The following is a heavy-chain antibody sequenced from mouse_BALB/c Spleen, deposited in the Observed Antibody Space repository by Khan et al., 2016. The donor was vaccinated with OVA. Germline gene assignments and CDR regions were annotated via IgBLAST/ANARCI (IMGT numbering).Heavy chain of an antibody. CDR3: ARQPYYHYYIMDY. CDR1: GFSLTNYG. V-gene: IGHV2-6-1*01. D-gene: IGHD2-10*01. Sequence: VQLQESGPGLVAPSQSLSITCPISGFSLTNYGVHWVRQPPGKGLEWLVVIWSDGSTSYNSALNSRLIISKDNSKSQVFLKMNSLQTDDTAMYYCARQPYYHYYIMDYWGQGTSVTVSS. J-gene: IGHJ4*01. CDR2: IWSDGST.